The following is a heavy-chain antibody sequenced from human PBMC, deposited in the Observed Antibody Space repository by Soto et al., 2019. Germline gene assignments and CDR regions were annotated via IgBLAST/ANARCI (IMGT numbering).Heavy chain of an antibody. D-gene: IGHD4-17*01. CDR3: AKSSDYVVDY. Sequence: GGSLRLSCAASGFTFSSYGMHWVRQAPGKGLEWVAVISYDGSNKYYADSVKGRFTISRDNSKNTLYLQMNSLRAEDTAVYYCAKSSDYVVDYWGQGTLVTVSS. CDR1: GFTFSSYG. CDR2: ISYDGSNK. J-gene: IGHJ4*02. V-gene: IGHV3-30*18.